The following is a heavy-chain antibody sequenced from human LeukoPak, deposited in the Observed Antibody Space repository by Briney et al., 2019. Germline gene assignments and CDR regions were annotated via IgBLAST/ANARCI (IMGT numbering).Heavy chain of an antibody. CDR1: GFSFSTYW. CDR3: VRGQEVWELLPDDGFDM. V-gene: IGHV3-74*01. CDR2: INPDSSAT. Sequence: GGSLRLSCAASGFSFSTYWLHWVRQTTGKGLMWVSRINPDSSATSYADSVKGRFTISRDNAENTLYLRMNSLRREDTAAYYCVRGQEVWELLPDDGFDMWGQGTKVTVAS. J-gene: IGHJ3*02. D-gene: IGHD1-26*01.